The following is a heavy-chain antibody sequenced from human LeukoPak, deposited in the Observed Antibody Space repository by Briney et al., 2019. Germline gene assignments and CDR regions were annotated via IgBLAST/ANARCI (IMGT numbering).Heavy chain of an antibody. Sequence: GGSLRLSCAASGFTFSSYAMSWVRQAPGKGLEWVSAISGSGGSTYYADSVKGRFTISRDNSKNTLYLQMNSLRAEDTAVYYCAKDPRFNTIFAMGNYFDYWGQGTLVTVSS. D-gene: IGHD3-3*01. CDR3: AKDPRFNTIFAMGNYFDY. CDR1: GFTFSSYA. CDR2: ISGSGGST. V-gene: IGHV3-23*01. J-gene: IGHJ4*02.